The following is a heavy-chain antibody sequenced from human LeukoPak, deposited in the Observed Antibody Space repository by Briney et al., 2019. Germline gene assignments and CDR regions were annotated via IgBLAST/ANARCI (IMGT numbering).Heavy chain of an antibody. CDR2: IYSGGST. Sequence: GGSLRLSCAASGFTVSSNYMSWVRQAPGKGLEWVSVIYSGGSTYYADSVKGRFTISRDNSKNTLYLQMNSLRAEDTAVYYCAKQGQYCSGGSCYSVAGTFDYWGQGTLVTVSS. D-gene: IGHD2-15*01. V-gene: IGHV3-66*04. J-gene: IGHJ4*02. CDR3: AKQGQYCSGGSCYSVAGTFDY. CDR1: GFTVSSNY.